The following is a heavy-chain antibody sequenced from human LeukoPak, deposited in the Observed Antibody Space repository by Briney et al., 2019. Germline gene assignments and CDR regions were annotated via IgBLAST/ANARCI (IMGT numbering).Heavy chain of an antibody. CDR1: GFTFSNYA. Sequence: SGGSLRLSCAASGFTFSNYAMSWVRQAPGKGLEWVSSISGSGGSTYYADSVKGRFTISRDNSKNTLYLQVNSLRAEDTAVYYCAKDMQWLALPGVANYYFDYWGQGTLVTVSS. CDR2: ISGSGGST. V-gene: IGHV3-23*01. CDR3: AKDMQWLALPGVANYYFDY. J-gene: IGHJ4*02. D-gene: IGHD6-19*01.